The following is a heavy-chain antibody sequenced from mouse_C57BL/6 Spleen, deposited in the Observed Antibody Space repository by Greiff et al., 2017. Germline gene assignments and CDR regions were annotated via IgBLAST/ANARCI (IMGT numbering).Heavy chain of an antibody. Sequence: VQLQQSDAELVKPGASVKISCKVSGYTFTDHTIHWMKQRPEQGLEWIGYIYPRDGSTKYNEKFKGKATLTEDKSSSTAYMQLISLTSEDSAVYCCARELGGFYAMDYWGQGTSVTVSS. CDR2: IYPRDGST. J-gene: IGHJ4*01. D-gene: IGHD4-1*01. CDR3: ARELGGFYAMDY. CDR1: GYTFTDHT. V-gene: IGHV1-78*01.